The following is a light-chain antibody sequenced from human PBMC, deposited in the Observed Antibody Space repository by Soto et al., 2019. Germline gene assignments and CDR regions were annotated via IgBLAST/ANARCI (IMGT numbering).Light chain of an antibody. Sequence: QSALTQPPSASGSPGQSVTISCTGTSSDVGAYNYVSWYQQYPDKAPKVMIYEVNKRPSGVPDRFSGSKSGNTASLTVSGLQAEDEADYYCTSFGGGNNPGPVFGGGTKVTVL. V-gene: IGLV2-8*01. CDR1: SSDVGAYNY. CDR3: TSFGGGNNPGPV. J-gene: IGLJ2*01. CDR2: EVN.